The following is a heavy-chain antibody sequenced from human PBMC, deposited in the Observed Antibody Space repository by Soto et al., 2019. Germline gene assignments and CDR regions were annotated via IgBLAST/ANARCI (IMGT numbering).Heavy chain of an antibody. Sequence: QVHLVQSGAEVKKPGSSVRVSCKASGGTYRNYAVNWVRQAPGQGLEWMGGIIPISGPTNYAQKFQGRVTITADESTSTAYMELRRLRSEDTAVYFCARDEGDDSSGYYDVNYWGQGTLVTVSS. J-gene: IGHJ4*02. CDR3: ARDEGDDSSGYYDVNY. V-gene: IGHV1-69*01. CDR1: GGTYRNYA. CDR2: IIPISGPT. D-gene: IGHD3-22*01.